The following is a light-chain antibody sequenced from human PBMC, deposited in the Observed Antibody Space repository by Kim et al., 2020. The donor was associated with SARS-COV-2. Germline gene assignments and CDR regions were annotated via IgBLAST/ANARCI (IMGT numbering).Light chain of an antibody. Sequence: PGDRATLSCRASQNIDTYLAWYQQRPGQAPRLRVYDASNRATGVPDRFSGSGSGTDFTLTISSLEPEDFSIYYCQQRNSWPPAVTFGGGTKVDIK. CDR2: DAS. CDR3: QQRNSWPPAVT. J-gene: IGKJ4*01. V-gene: IGKV3-11*01. CDR1: QNIDTY.